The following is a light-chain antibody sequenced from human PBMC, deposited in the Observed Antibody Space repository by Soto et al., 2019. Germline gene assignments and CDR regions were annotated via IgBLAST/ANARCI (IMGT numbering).Light chain of an antibody. CDR1: NSYIGNYNY. Sequence: QSALTQPRSVSGSPGQSVNISCTGTNSYIGNYNYVSWYQQHPGKAPKVMIYDVSKRPSGVPDRFSGSKSGNTASLTISGLQDEDEADYYCCSYPGSHTWVFGGGTKLTVL. V-gene: IGLV2-11*01. J-gene: IGLJ3*02. CDR3: CSYPGSHTWV. CDR2: DVS.